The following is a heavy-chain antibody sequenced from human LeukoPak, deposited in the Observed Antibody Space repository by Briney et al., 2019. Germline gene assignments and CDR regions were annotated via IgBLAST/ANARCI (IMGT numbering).Heavy chain of an antibody. CDR1: EVTLSDHW. CDR2: IKQDGSEK. CDR3: ARGGWYFDY. D-gene: IGHD6-19*01. Sequence: PGGSLRLSCAASEVTLSDHWMTWVRQAPGKGLEWVAYIKQDGSEKYYVDSVKGRFTISRDNSKNSLYLQMNSLRAEDTAVYYCARGGWYFDYWGQGTLVTVSS. V-gene: IGHV3-7*04. J-gene: IGHJ4*02.